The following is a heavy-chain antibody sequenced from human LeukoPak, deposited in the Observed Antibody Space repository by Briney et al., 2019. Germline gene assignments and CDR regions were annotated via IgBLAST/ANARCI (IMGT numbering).Heavy chain of an antibody. J-gene: IGHJ5*02. Sequence: PSETLSLTCTVSGGSISSYYWSWIRQPPGKGLEWIGYIYYGGSTNYNPSLKSRVTISVDTSKNQFSLKLSSVTAADTAVYYCARAGEAAQLVRWGWFDPWGQGTLVTVSS. CDR1: GGSISSYY. CDR2: IYYGGST. V-gene: IGHV4-59*01. CDR3: ARAGEAAQLVRWGWFDP. D-gene: IGHD6-13*01.